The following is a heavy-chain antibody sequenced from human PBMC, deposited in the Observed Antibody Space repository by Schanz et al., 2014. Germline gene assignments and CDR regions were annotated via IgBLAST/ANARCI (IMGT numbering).Heavy chain of an antibody. Sequence: QLQLQESGPGLVKPSETLSLTCTVSGGSISSSTYYWGWIRQPPGKGLEWIGIIYYSGSTYYNTSLKSRFTISVDASKNQFFLKLSSVPAADTAVYYCAKTSVLYPWGYFDYWGQGTLVTVSS. D-gene: IGHD2-8*01. CDR2: IYYSGST. CDR1: GGSISSSTYY. J-gene: IGHJ4*02. V-gene: IGHV4-39*01. CDR3: AKTSVLYPWGYFDY.